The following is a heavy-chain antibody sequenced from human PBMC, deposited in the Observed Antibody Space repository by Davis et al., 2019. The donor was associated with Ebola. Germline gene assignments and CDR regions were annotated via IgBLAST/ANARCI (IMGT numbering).Heavy chain of an antibody. Sequence: GESLKISCAASGFTFSGSAMHWVRQAPGKGLEWVAVISYDGSNKYYADSVKGRFTISRDNSKNTLYLQMNSLRAEDTAVYYCAKTVGSRYYYGMDVWGQGTTVTVSS. V-gene: IGHV3-30-3*01. CDR2: ISYDGSNK. CDR3: AKTVGSRYYYGMDV. CDR1: GFTFSGSA. J-gene: IGHJ6*02. D-gene: IGHD2-15*01.